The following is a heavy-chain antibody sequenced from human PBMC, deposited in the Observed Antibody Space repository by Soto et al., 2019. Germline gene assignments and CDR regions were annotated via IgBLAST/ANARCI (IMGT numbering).Heavy chain of an antibody. D-gene: IGHD3-16*01. CDR2: IIPIFGTA. CDR1: GGTFSSYA. V-gene: IGHV1-69*13. Sequence: SVKVSCKASGGTFSSYAISWVRQAPGQGLEWMGGIIPIFGTANYAQKFQGRVTITADESTSTAYMELSGLRSEDTAVYYCARVVGNDYVVDVWGQGTTVTVSS. CDR3: ARVVGNDYVVDV. J-gene: IGHJ6*02.